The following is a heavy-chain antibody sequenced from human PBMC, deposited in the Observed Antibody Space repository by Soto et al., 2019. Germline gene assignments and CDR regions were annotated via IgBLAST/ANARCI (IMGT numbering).Heavy chain of an antibody. CDR3: PRDPNYIGYCISTSCGYFQH. CDR2: ISYDGSNK. V-gene: IGHV3-30-3*01. CDR1: GFTFSSYA. D-gene: IGHD2-2*01. Sequence: QVQLVESGGGVVQPGRSLRLSCAASGFTFSSYAMHWVRQAPGKGLEWVAVISYDGSNKYYADSVKGRFTISRDNSKNTLYLQMNSLRAEDTAVYYCPRDPNYIGYCISTSCGYFQHWGQGTLVTVSS. J-gene: IGHJ1*01.